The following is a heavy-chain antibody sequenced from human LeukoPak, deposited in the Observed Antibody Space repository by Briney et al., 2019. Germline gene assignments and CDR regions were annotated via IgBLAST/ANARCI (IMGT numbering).Heavy chain of an antibody. CDR1: GGSFSGYY. Sequence: SETLSLTCAVYGGSFSGYYWSWIRQPPGKGLEWIGEINHSGSTNYNPSLKSRVTISVDTSKNQFSLKLSSVTAADTAVYYCATLVRRSSSWFDPWGQGTLVTVSS. V-gene: IGHV4-34*01. CDR2: INHSGST. D-gene: IGHD3-10*01. J-gene: IGHJ5*02. CDR3: ATLVRRSSSWFDP.